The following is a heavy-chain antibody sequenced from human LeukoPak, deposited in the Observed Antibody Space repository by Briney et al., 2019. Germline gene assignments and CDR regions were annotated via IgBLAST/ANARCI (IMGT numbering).Heavy chain of an antibody. CDR1: GGSISSHY. D-gene: IGHD2-2*01. V-gene: IGHV4-59*11. Sequence: SETLSLTCTVSGGSISSHYWSWIRQPPGKGLEWIGYIYYSGSTNYNPSLKSRVTISVDTSKNQFSLKLSSVTAADTAVYYCAREGAYCSSTSCYGKYFDYWGQGTLVTVSS. J-gene: IGHJ4*02. CDR2: IYYSGST. CDR3: AREGAYCSSTSCYGKYFDY.